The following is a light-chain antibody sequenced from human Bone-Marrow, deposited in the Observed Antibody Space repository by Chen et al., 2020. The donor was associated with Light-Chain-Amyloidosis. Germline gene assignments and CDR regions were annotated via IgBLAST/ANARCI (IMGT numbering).Light chain of an antibody. Sequence: DIVMTQSPYSLAVSLGETATINCKSSQSVLYSSNNNYLAWFQQKPGQPPKLLIYWASTRESGVPDRFSGSGSGTDFTLTISSLQAEDVAVYYCQQYFSIPITLGQGTRLEIK. CDR2: WAS. V-gene: IGKV4-1*01. J-gene: IGKJ5*01. CDR3: QQYFSIPIT. CDR1: QSVLYSSNNNY.